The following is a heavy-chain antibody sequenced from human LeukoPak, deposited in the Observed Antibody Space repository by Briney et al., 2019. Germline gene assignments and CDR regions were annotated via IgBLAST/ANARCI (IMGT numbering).Heavy chain of an antibody. CDR1: GGSFSGYY. Sequence: SETLSLTCAVYGGSFSGYYWSWIRQPLGKGLEWIGEINHSGSTNYNPSLRSRVTISVDTSKNQFSLKLSSVTAADTAVYYCARGVGSGANWFDPWGQGTLVTVSS. CDR3: ARGVGSGANWFDP. V-gene: IGHV4-34*01. J-gene: IGHJ5*02. CDR2: INHSGST. D-gene: IGHD3-10*01.